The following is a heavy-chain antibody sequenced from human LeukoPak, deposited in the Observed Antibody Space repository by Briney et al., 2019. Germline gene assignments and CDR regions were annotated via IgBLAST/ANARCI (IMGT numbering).Heavy chain of an antibody. V-gene: IGHV1-2*02. CDR1: GYTFTGYY. D-gene: IGHD3-10*01. Sequence: GASVKVSCKASGYTFTGYYMHWVRRAPGQGLEWMGWINPNSGGTNYAQKFQGRVTMTRDTSISTAYMELSRLRSDDTAVYYCAMYYYGSGSQSPFDYWGQGTLVTVSS. CDR2: INPNSGGT. CDR3: AMYYYGSGSQSPFDY. J-gene: IGHJ4*02.